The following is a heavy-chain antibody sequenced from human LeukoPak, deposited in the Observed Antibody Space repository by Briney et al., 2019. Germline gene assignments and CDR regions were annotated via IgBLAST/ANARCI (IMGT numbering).Heavy chain of an antibody. V-gene: IGHV1-69*04. CDR2: IIPILGIA. CDR3: ARDGVYGGSFDY. CDR1: GGTFSSYA. D-gene: IGHD6-13*01. Sequence: SVKVSCKASGGTFSSYAISWVRQAPGQGLEWMGRIIPILGIANYAQKFQGRVTITADKSTSTAYMELSSLRSEDTAVYYCARDGVYGGSFDYWGQGTLVTVSS. J-gene: IGHJ4*02.